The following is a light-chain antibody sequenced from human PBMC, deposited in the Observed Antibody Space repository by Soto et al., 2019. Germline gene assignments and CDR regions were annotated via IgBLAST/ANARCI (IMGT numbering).Light chain of an antibody. CDR1: QSVSSN. CDR2: GAS. V-gene: IGKV3-15*01. Sequence: EIVMTQSPATLSVSPGERATPSCRASQSVSSNLAWYQQKPGQAPRLLIYGASTRATGIPARFSGSGSGTEFTLTISSLQSEDFAVYHCQQYNNWPSWTSGQGTKVDIK. CDR3: QQYNNWPSWT. J-gene: IGKJ1*01.